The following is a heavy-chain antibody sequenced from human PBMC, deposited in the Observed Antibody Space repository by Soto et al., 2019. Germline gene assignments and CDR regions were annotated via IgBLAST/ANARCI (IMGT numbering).Heavy chain of an antibody. Sequence: SETLSLTCTVSGGSVSSGSYYWSWVRQPPGKGLEWIGYIYYSGSTNYNPSLKSRVTISVDTSKNQFSLKLSSVTAADTAVYYCARGGIAARPWVFDYWGQGTLVTVSS. CDR3: ARGGIAARPWVFDY. CDR1: GGSVSSGSYY. D-gene: IGHD6-6*01. CDR2: IYYSGST. V-gene: IGHV4-61*01. J-gene: IGHJ4*02.